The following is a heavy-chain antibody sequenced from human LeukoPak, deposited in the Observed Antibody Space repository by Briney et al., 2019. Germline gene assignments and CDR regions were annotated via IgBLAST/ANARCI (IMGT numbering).Heavy chain of an antibody. CDR2: INHSGST. J-gene: IGHJ4*02. V-gene: IGHV4-34*01. CDR1: GGSFRGYY. Sequence: SETLSLTCAVYGGSFRGYYWSWIRQPPGEGLEWIGEINHSGSTNYNPSLKSRVTISVDTSKNQFSLKLSSVTAADTAVYYCARGRGSYDYWGQGTLVTVSS. D-gene: IGHD1-26*01. CDR3: ARGRGSYDY.